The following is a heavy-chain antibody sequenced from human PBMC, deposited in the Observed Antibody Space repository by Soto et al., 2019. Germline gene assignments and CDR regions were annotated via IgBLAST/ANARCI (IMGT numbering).Heavy chain of an antibody. CDR2: IDWNRATI. CDR1: GFIFDDYA. J-gene: IGHJ4*02. D-gene: IGHD2-8*01. V-gene: IGHV3-9*01. Sequence: GGSRRLSCVASGFIFDDYAIDWVRPRPGKGLEWVAGIDWNRATIGDGDSVKGRFTHSRDNARNSVLLEMSRLRNDDSALYYCVKDVGSRHYDFTNFDSWGRGTKVTVCS. CDR3: VKDVGSRHYDFTNFDS.